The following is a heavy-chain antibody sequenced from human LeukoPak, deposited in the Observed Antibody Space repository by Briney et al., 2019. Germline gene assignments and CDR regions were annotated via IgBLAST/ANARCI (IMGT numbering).Heavy chain of an antibody. D-gene: IGHD3-22*01. CDR2: ISAYNGNT. CDR3: ATDLSSYYYDSSGYRPGY. J-gene: IGHJ4*02. V-gene: IGHV1-18*01. Sequence: ASVKVSCKASGYTFTSYGISWVRQAPGQGLEWMGWISAYNGNTNYAQKLQGRVTMTTDTSTSTAYMELSSLRSEDTAVYYCATDLSSYYYDSSGYRPGYWGQGTLVTVSS. CDR1: GYTFTSYG.